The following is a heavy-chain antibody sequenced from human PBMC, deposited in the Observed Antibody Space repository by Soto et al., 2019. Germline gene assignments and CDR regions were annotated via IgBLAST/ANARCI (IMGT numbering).Heavy chain of an antibody. CDR3: AKLEGYSSGWRY. CDR2: ISYDGSNK. D-gene: IGHD6-19*01. V-gene: IGHV3-30*18. J-gene: IGHJ4*02. Sequence: GGSLRLSCAASGFTFSSYGMHLVRQAPGKGLEWVAVISYDGSNKYYADYVKGRFTISRDNSKNTLYLQMNSLRAEDTAVYYCAKLEGYSSGWRYWGQGTLVTVSS. CDR1: GFTFSSYG.